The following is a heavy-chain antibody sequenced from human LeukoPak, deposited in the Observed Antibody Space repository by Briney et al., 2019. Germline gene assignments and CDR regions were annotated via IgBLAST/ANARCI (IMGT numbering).Heavy chain of an antibody. CDR3: VRGYYAGRGHHFEY. CDR2: IYSGGTT. J-gene: IGHJ4*02. V-gene: IGHV3-53*01. CDR1: GFTVRSNY. Sequence: GGSLRLSCAASGFTVRSNYMSWVRQAPGKGLEWVSVIYSGGTTYYADSVKGRFTISRDNSKNTLYLQMNSLRAEDTAVYYCVRGYYAGRGHHFEYWGQGALVTVSS. D-gene: IGHD3-22*01.